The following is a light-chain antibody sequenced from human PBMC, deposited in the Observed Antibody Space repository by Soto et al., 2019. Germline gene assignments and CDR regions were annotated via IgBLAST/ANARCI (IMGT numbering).Light chain of an antibody. V-gene: IGKV3-15*01. CDR2: GAS. Sequence: EIGMTQSPATLSVSPGERATLSCRASQSVSSNLAWYQQQPGQAPRLLIYGASTRATGIPARFSVSGSGTECTLTLSSLQSEDFAVYYCQQYNNGPRTFGQGTKVEIK. J-gene: IGKJ1*01. CDR3: QQYNNGPRT. CDR1: QSVSSN.